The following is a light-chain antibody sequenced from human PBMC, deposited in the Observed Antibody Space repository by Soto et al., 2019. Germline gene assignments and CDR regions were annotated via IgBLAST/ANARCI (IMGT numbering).Light chain of an antibody. Sequence: DILMTQSPVSLAVSLGERVTLNCKSSQSVLYSSNNKNCLAWYQQKPGQPPKLLIYWASTRESGVPDRFSGSGSGADFTLTISSLQAEDVAVYYCQQYYTTPPTFGQGTRLEI. J-gene: IGKJ5*01. CDR2: WAS. CDR1: QSVLYSSNNKNC. CDR3: QQYYTTPPT. V-gene: IGKV4-1*01.